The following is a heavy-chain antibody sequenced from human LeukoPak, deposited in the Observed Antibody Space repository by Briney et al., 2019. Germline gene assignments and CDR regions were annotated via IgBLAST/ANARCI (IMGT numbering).Heavy chain of an antibody. Sequence: ASVKVSCKVSGYTLTELSMHWVRQAPGKGLEWMGGFDPEDGETIYAQKFQGRVTMTEDTSTDTAYTELSSLRSEDTAVYYCATGSYGYFVLNYWGQGTLVTVSS. CDR2: FDPEDGET. CDR1: GYTLTELS. V-gene: IGHV1-24*01. J-gene: IGHJ4*02. D-gene: IGHD5-18*01. CDR3: ATGSYGYFVLNY.